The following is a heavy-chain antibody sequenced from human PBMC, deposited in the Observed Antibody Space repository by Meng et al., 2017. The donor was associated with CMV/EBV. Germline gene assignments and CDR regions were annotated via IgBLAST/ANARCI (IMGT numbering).Heavy chain of an antibody. Sequence: GGSLRLSCAASGFTFSGSAMHWVRQASGKGLEWVGRIRGKANSYATAYAASVKGRFTISRDDSKNTAYLQMNSLKTEDTAVYYCTRLGDAPLRRGFDPWGQGTLVTVSS. J-gene: IGHJ5*02. V-gene: IGHV3-73*01. CDR1: GFTFSGSA. CDR2: IRGKANSYAT. D-gene: IGHD5-12*01. CDR3: TRLGDAPLRRGFDP.